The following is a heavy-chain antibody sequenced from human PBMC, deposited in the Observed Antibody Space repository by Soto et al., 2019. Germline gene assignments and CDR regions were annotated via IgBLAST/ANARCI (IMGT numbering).Heavy chain of an antibody. D-gene: IGHD3-3*01. V-gene: IGHV3-7*01. CDR1: GFTFSSYW. CDR3: ARDSWDYDFWSGYYTRYGMDV. Sequence: GGSLRLSCAASGFTFSSYWMSWVRQAPGKGLEWVANIKQDGSEKYYVDSVKGRFTISRDNAKNSLYLQMNSLRAEDTAVYYCARDSWDYDFWSGYYTRYGMDVWGQGTTVTVSS. CDR2: IKQDGSEK. J-gene: IGHJ6*02.